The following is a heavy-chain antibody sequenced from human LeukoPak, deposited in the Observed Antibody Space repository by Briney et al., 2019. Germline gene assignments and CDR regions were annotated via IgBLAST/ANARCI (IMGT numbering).Heavy chain of an antibody. CDR2: IGCDGVGK. V-gene: IGHV3-23*01. CDR1: GFIFSNYA. J-gene: IGHJ4*02. D-gene: IGHD1-26*01. Sequence: PGGSLRLSCVASGFIFSNYAMTWVRQAPGKGLEWVSAIGCDGVGKDYADSVKGRFTISRDNSKNTLYLQMNSLRAEDTALYSCAKRTGGTPDYWGLGTLVTVSS. CDR3: AKRTGGTPDY.